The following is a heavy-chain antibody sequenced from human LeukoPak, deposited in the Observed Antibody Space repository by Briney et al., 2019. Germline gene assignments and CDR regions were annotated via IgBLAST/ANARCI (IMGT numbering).Heavy chain of an antibody. J-gene: IGHJ4*02. CDR3: AKGLTTHDY. V-gene: IGHV3-23*01. D-gene: IGHD4-11*01. Sequence: PGGSLRLSCAASGFTFSYYAMNWVRQAPGKGLEWVSTIRYGADTTYYADSVKGRFTISRDNSKNMLYLQMNSLRADDTAVYYCAKGLTTHDYWGQGTLVTVSS. CDR1: GFTFSYYA. CDR2: IRYGADTT.